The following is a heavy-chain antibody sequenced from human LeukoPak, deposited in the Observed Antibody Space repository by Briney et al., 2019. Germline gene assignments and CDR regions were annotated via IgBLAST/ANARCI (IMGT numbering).Heavy chain of an antibody. CDR2: INPNSGGT. Sequence: ASVKVSCKASGYTFTCYYMHWVRQAPGQGLEWMGWINPNSGGTNYAQKFQGRVTMTRDTSISTAYMELSRLRSDDTAVYYCARDPYSSGWYVIDYWGQGTLVTVSS. J-gene: IGHJ4*02. V-gene: IGHV1-2*02. CDR1: GYTFTCYY. D-gene: IGHD6-19*01. CDR3: ARDPYSSGWYVIDY.